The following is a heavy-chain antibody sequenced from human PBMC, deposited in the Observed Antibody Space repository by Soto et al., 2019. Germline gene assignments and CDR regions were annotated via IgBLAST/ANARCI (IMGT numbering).Heavy chain of an antibody. D-gene: IGHD2-8*01. Sequence: GGSLRLSCAASGFTISSRDNHAMSWVRQAPGKGPEWISTISSDGSNRHYADSVLGRFTISRDSSRNTVNLLMNRLRVEDTARYFCVSWVSVHFDYWVPGTLVTVSS. J-gene: IGHJ4*02. CDR1: GFTISSRDNHA. CDR3: VSWVSVHFDY. V-gene: IGHV3-23*01. CDR2: ISSDGSNR.